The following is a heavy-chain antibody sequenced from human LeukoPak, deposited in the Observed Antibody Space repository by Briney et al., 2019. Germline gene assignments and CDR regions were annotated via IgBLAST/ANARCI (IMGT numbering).Heavy chain of an antibody. J-gene: IGHJ6*02. CDR1: GFTFSSYA. V-gene: IGHV3-49*04. CDR3: SKDYGDYYSYYNGMDV. Sequence: PGGSLRLSCAASGFTFSSYAMNWVRQAPGKGLEWVGLIRSKAYGGTTQYAASVSGRFTISRDDSKSVAYLQMNSLKTEDTAVYYCSKDYGDYYSYYNGMDVWGQGTTVTVS. CDR2: IRSKAYGGTT. D-gene: IGHD4-17*01.